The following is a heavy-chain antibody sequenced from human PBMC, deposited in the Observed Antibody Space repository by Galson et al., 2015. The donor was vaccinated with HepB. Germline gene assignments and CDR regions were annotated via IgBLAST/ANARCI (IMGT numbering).Heavy chain of an antibody. V-gene: IGHV3-11*01. CDR1: GFTFSDYY. Sequence: SLRLSCAASGFTFSDYYMSWIRQAPGKGLEWVSYISSSGSTIYYADSVKGRFTISRDNAKNSLYLQMNSLRAEDTAVYYCARDGAGVVPAARGSYYGMDVWGQGTTVTVSS. CDR2: ISSSGSTI. J-gene: IGHJ6*02. D-gene: IGHD2-2*01. CDR3: ARDGAGVVPAARGSYYGMDV.